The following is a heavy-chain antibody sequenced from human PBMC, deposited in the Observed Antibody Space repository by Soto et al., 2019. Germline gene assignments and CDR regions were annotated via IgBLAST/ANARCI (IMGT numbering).Heavy chain of an antibody. Sequence: EVQLLESGGGLVQPWGSLRLSCAASGLPFSSHAMSWVRQAPGKGLEWVSSISISGGNTYYADSVRGRFTISRDNSKNTLYLHMNSLPAEDTAIYYCANEIRPNDYWGQGTLVTVSS. V-gene: IGHV3-23*01. CDR1: GLPFSSHA. CDR3: ANEIRPNDY. J-gene: IGHJ4*02. D-gene: IGHD4-17*01. CDR2: ISISGGNT.